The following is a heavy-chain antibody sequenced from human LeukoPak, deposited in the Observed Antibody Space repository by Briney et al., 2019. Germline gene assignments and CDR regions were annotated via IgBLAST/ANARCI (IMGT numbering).Heavy chain of an antibody. Sequence: GRSLRLSCAASGFTSSSYSMNWVRQAPGKGLEWVSSISSSSTYIYYADSVKGRFTVSRDNAKNSLYLQMNSLRAEDTAVYFCASQYTSSRIFDDWGQGTLVTVSS. CDR3: ASQYTSSRIFDD. V-gene: IGHV3-21*01. D-gene: IGHD6-13*01. CDR1: GFTSSSYS. J-gene: IGHJ4*02. CDR2: ISSSSTYI.